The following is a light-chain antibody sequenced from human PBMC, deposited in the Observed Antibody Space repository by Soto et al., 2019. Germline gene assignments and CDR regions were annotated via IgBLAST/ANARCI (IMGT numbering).Light chain of an antibody. Sequence: YELTQPPSVSVSPGQTASITCSGDKLGDKYACWYQQKPGQSPVLVIYEDTKRPSGIPERFSGSNSGNTATLTISGTQAMDEGDYYCQAWDSSTAVFGTGTKLTVL. V-gene: IGLV3-1*01. CDR1: KLGDKY. J-gene: IGLJ1*01. CDR3: QAWDSSTAV. CDR2: EDT.